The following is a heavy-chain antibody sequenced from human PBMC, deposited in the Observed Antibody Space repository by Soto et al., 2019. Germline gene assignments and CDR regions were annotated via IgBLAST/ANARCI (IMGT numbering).Heavy chain of an antibody. D-gene: IGHD3-3*01. V-gene: IGHV1-2*02. Sequence: ASVKVSCKASGYTFTGYYMHWVRQAPGQGLEWMGWINPNSGGTNYAQKFQGRVTMTRDTSISTAYMELSRLRSDDTAVYYCAREPRIMIFGVVIMRHWFDPWGQGTLVTVSS. CDR2: INPNSGGT. J-gene: IGHJ5*02. CDR1: GYTFTGYY. CDR3: AREPRIMIFGVVIMRHWFDP.